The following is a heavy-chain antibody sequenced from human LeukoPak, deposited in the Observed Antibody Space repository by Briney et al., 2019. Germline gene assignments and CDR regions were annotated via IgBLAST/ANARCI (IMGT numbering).Heavy chain of an antibody. J-gene: IGHJ4*02. CDR2: MNPNSGNT. CDR1: GYTFTSYD. Sequence: ASVKVSCKASGYTFTSYDINWVRQATGQGLEWMGWMNPNSGNTGYAQTFQGRVTMTRNTSISTAYMELSSLRSDDTAVYYCARTRVSGGSCFGYWGQGTLVTVSS. CDR3: ARTRVSGGSCFGY. V-gene: IGHV1-8*01. D-gene: IGHD2-15*01.